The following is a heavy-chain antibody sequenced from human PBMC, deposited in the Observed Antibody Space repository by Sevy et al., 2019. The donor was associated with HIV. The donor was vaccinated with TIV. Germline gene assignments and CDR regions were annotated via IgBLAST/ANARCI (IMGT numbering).Heavy chain of an antibody. CDR2: MSHDGNYK. V-gene: IGHV3-30*04. Sequence: GGSLRLSCAASGFTFSDYDMHWVRQAPGKGLEWVAVMSHDGNYKNHADSVKVRFTISRDNFKNTLYLQRNSLRVEDTAVYFCARLFSCGGDCYYLDYWGQGAPVTVSS. CDR1: GFTFSDYD. CDR3: ARLFSCGGDCYYLDY. J-gene: IGHJ4*02. D-gene: IGHD2-21*02.